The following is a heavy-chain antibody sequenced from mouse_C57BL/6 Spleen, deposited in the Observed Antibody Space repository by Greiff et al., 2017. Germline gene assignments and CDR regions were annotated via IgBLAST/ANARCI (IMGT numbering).Heavy chain of an antibody. V-gene: IGHV3-6*01. CDR3: ARTGSSLWYFDG. CDR2: ISYDGSN. D-gene: IGHD1-1*01. J-gene: IGHJ1*03. Sequence: ESGPGLVKPSPSLSLTCSVTGYSITSGYYWNWIRQFPGNKLEWMGYISYDGSNNYNLSLKNRISITRDTSKNQFFLKLNSVTTEDTATYDCARTGSSLWYFDGWGTGTTVTVAS. CDR1: GYSITSGYY.